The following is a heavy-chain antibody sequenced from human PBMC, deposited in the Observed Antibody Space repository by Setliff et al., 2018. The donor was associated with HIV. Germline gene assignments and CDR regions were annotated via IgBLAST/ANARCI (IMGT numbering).Heavy chain of an antibody. D-gene: IGHD6-19*01. V-gene: IGHV4-39*01. CDR2: IHYNGRT. CDR3: ASPASGGSSGYDFRGYFDY. Sequence: PSETLSLTCTVSGDSITNDDYYWGWIRQPPGKGLEWIAIIHYNGRTYYDPSLKSRVTIFVDTSKTQFYLKLRSVTASDTAVYYCASPASGGSSGYDFRGYFDYWGQGKLVTVSS. J-gene: IGHJ4*02. CDR1: GDSITNDDYY.